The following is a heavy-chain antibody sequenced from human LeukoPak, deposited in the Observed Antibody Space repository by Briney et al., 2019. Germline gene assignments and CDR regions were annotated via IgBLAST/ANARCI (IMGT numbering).Heavy chain of an antibody. D-gene: IGHD1-26*01. CDR1: GFTFSSYS. CDR3: TRDRIEGATPADY. CDR2: IGSSSSTR. Sequence: SLRLSCAGSGFTFSSYSMNWVRQAPGKGLEWVSYIGSSSSTRYYADSVKGRFTISRDNAQNSLYLEMNSLRAEDTAVYYCTRDRIEGATPADYWGQGTLVTVSS. J-gene: IGHJ4*02. V-gene: IGHV3-48*01.